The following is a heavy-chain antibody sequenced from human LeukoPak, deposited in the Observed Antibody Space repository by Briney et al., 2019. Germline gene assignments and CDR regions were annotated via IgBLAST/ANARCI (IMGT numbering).Heavy chain of an antibody. D-gene: IGHD1-1*01. J-gene: IGHJ5*02. CDR3: AILRYNWNNLDP. V-gene: IGHV1-46*01. CDR1: GYTFTSYY. CDR2: INPNGGST. Sequence: ASVKVSCKASGYTFTSYYMHWVRQAPGQGLEWMGIINPNGGSTTYAQKFQGRVTTTRETSTSTVYMELSSLRSEDTAVYYCAILRYNWNNLDPWGQGTLVTVSS.